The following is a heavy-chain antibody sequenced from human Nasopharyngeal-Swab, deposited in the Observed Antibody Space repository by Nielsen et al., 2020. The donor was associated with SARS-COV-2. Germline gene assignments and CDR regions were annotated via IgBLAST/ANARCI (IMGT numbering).Heavy chain of an antibody. CDR3: ARDRSYYDFWSGFSG. Sequence: GGSLRLSCAASGFTFSTYTMNWVRQAPGKGLEWVSYISTSGSTKYYADSVKGRFTISRDNTKNSLYLQMNSLRAEDTAVYYCARDRSYYDFWSGFSGWGQGTLVTVSS. CDR1: GFTFSTYT. J-gene: IGHJ4*02. V-gene: IGHV3-48*04. D-gene: IGHD3-3*01. CDR2: ISTSGSTK.